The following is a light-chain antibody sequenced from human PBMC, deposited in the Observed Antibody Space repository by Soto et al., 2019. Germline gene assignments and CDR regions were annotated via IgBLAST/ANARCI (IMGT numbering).Light chain of an antibody. J-gene: IGKJ1*01. CDR3: QQYNSYSPT. Sequence: DIQMTQSPSTLSASVGDRVTITCRASQSISSWLAWYQQKPGKAPKLLIYDASSLESGVPSRFSGRGSGTEFTLTISSPQPDDFATYYCQQYNSYSPTFGQGTKVEIK. CDR1: QSISSW. CDR2: DAS. V-gene: IGKV1-5*01.